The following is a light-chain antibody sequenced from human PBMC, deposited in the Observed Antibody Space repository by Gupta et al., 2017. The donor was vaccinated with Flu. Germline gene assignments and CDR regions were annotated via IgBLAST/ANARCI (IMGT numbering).Light chain of an antibody. CDR3: QSYDSSLSGPVV. CDR2: GNN. CDR1: SSNIGSVYD. V-gene: IGLV1-40*01. J-gene: IGLJ2*01. Sequence: TIACSGSSSNIGSVYDVHWYQHLPGTAPKLLIYGNNNRPSGVPDRVSGSKSGTSASLAITGLLAEDEGDYYCQSYDSSLSGPVVFGGGTKLTVL.